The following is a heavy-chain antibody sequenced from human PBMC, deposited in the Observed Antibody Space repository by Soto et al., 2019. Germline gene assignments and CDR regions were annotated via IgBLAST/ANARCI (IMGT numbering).Heavy chain of an antibody. D-gene: IGHD3-22*01. CDR3: ARGDYDSSGYPYYYSGMDV. V-gene: IGHV3-48*01. Sequence: GGSLILSCEASGFTFSSYSMNWVRQAPGKGLDWVSYISSSSSTIYYADSVKGRFTISRDNSKNTLYLQMNSLRAEDTAVCYCARGDYDSSGYPYYYSGMDVWGQGTTVTVSS. CDR1: GFTFSSYS. J-gene: IGHJ6*02. CDR2: ISSSSSTI.